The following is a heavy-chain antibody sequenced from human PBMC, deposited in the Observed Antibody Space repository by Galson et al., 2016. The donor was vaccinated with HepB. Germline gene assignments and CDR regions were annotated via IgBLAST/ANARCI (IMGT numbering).Heavy chain of an antibody. D-gene: IGHD3-3*01. V-gene: IGHV3-11*05. J-gene: IGHJ5*02. CDR3: ARGAQGFLELLLSGWFDP. Sequence: SLRLSCAASGFIFSDYHMTWIRQAPGQGPEWVAYTSSSLRYTNYADSVKGRFPISRDNAKNSLYLQMNSLRAEDTAVYYCARGAQGFLELLLSGWFDPWGQGTLVTVSS. CDR1: GFIFSDYH. CDR2: TSSSLRYT.